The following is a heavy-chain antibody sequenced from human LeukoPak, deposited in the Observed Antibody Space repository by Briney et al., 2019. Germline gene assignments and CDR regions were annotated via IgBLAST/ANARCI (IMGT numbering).Heavy chain of an antibody. CDR3: ARDMAIFGVVTPYHYFDY. J-gene: IGHJ4*02. CDR2: IYHSGST. CDR1: GGSISSGGYY. D-gene: IGHD3-3*01. Sequence: SETLSLTCTVSGGSISSGGYYWSWIRQPPGKGLEWIGYIYHSGSTYYNPSLKSRVTISVDRSKNQFSLKLSSVTAADTAVYYCARDMAIFGVVTPYHYFDYWGQGTLVTVSS. V-gene: IGHV4-30-2*01.